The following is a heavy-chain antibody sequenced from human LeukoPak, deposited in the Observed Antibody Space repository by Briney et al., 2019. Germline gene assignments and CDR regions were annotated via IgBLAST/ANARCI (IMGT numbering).Heavy chain of an antibody. J-gene: IGHJ4*02. V-gene: IGHV5-51*01. CDR3: ARHPFD. CDR1: GYRFTSDW. Sequence: GESLKISCKASGYRFTSDWIAWVRQMPGKGLEWMGIIYPGDSDTRYSPSFQGQVTIAADKSISTAYLQWSSLKASDTAIYYCARHPFDWGQGTLVTVSS. CDR2: IYPGDSDT.